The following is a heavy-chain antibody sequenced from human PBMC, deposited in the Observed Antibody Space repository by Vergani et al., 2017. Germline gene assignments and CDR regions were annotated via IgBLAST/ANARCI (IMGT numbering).Heavy chain of an antibody. CDR3: ARDLRDDIMIGPDNMPFDS. CDR2: IYYTGTT. Sequence: QLQLPESGPGLVKPSETLSLTCTVSGVSIGSNSYYWGWIRQPPGKGLEWIGTIYYTGTTYYNEAHKSRLTISVDTSKNQFSLNLTSVTAADTALYFCARDLRDDIMIGPDNMPFDSWGQGTLVTVSS. V-gene: IGHV4-39*02. D-gene: IGHD3-9*01. J-gene: IGHJ4*02. CDR1: GVSIGSNSYY.